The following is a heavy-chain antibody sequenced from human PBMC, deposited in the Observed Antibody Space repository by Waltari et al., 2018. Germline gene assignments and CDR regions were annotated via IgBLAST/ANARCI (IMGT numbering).Heavy chain of an antibody. J-gene: IGHJ4*02. CDR3: GRDRGRGLYLDS. Sequence: QLQLQQSGPGLVRPSWTLSLTCEVSGDSMSSTHLWNRVRQSPGKGLEWIGQVNTSGKTNYNPSFAGRVTVSVDTSTNQFSLKLTSATAADTAVYYCGRDRGRGLYLDSWGQGTLVTVSP. V-gene: IGHV4-4*02. CDR1: GDSMSSTHL. CDR2: VNTSGKT. D-gene: IGHD2-15*01.